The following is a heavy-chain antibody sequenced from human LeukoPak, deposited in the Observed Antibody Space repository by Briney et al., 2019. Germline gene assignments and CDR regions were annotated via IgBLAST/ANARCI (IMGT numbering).Heavy chain of an antibody. CDR1: GFTFSSYA. D-gene: IGHD3-3*01. V-gene: IGHV3-23*01. CDR3: AKNSFDFWSAIDY. J-gene: IGHJ4*02. CDR2: ISIGGST. Sequence: AGSLRLSCAASGFTFSSYAMTWVRQAPGKGLEWVSSISIGGSTYYADSVKGRFTISRDNSRNTLYLQMNGLGAEDTAVYYCAKNSFDFWSAIDYWGQGTLVTVSS.